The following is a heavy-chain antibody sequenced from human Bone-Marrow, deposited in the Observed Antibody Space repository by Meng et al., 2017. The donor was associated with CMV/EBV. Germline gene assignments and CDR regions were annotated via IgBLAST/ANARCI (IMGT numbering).Heavy chain of an antibody. V-gene: IGHV3-72*01. J-gene: IGHJ3*01. Sequence: GESLKISCAASGFTFSDYNMNWVRQAPGKGLEWVGRAGNKANRYTTEYAASVTGRFTFSRDDSENSLYLQMNSLKSEDTAVYYCTKGYRGVDIYAFDVWGHGTLVTVSS. D-gene: IGHD5-18*01. CDR2: AGNKANRYTT. CDR3: TKGYRGVDIYAFDV. CDR1: GFTFSDYN.